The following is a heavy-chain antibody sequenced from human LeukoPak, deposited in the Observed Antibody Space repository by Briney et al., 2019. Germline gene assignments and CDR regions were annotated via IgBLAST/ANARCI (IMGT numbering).Heavy chain of an antibody. J-gene: IGHJ3*02. CDR3: ARARDYYDSSGRRDVFDI. Sequence: PSETPSLTCTVSGGSISSGAYYWSWIRQHPGKGLEWIGYIYHSGSTYYNPPLKSRLTISVEMSKNQLSLKLSSVTAADTAVYYCARARDYYDSSGRRDVFDIWGQGTMVTVSS. CDR2: IYHSGST. V-gene: IGHV4-31*03. CDR1: GGSISSGAYY. D-gene: IGHD3-22*01.